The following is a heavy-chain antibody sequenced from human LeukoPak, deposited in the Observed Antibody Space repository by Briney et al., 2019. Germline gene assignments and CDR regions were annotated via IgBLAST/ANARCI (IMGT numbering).Heavy chain of an antibody. V-gene: IGHV7-4-1*02. CDR2: INTNTENP. Sequence: ASVKVSCKASGYTFTSYAMSWVRQAPGQGLEWMGWINTNTENPTYAQGFTGRFVFSLDTSVSTAYLQISSLKAEDTAVYYCARGPDYDYGDYSPDWGYYYMDVWGKGTTVTVSS. J-gene: IGHJ6*03. D-gene: IGHD4-17*01. CDR1: GYTFTSYA. CDR3: ARGPDYDYGDYSPDWGYYYMDV.